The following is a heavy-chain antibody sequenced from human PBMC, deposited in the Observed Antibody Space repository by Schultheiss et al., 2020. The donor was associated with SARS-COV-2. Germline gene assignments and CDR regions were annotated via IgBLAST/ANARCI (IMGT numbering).Heavy chain of an antibody. J-gene: IGHJ6*03. CDR1: GGSISSSNW. V-gene: IGHV4-4*02. D-gene: IGHD3-3*01. CDR2: IYHSGST. Sequence: SETLSLTCAVSGGSISSSNWWSWVRQPPGKGLEWIGEIYHSGSTNYNPSLKSRVTISVDKSKNQFSLKLSSVTAADTAVYYCARASYVYDFWSGHSYYYYYMDVWGKGTTVTVSS. CDR3: ARASYVYDFWSGHSYYYYYMDV.